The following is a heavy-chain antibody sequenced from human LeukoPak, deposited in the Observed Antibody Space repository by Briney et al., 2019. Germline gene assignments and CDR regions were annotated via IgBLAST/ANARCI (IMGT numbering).Heavy chain of an antibody. CDR2: IKQDRSEK. CDR1: GFTFTNYW. J-gene: IGHJ4*02. D-gene: IGHD3-22*01. Sequence: GGSLRLSCAASGFTFTNYWMSWVRQAPGKGLELVANIKQDRSEKYYVDSVKGRFTISRDNAKNSLYLQMNSLRAEDTAVYYCARSDSSGYYCVDYWGQGTLVTVSS. CDR3: ARSDSSGYYCVDY. V-gene: IGHV3-7*01.